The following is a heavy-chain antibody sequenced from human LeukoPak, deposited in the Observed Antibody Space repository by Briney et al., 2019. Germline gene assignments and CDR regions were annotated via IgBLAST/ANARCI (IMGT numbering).Heavy chain of an antibody. D-gene: IGHD1-26*01. CDR2: IYYSGST. CDR3: ARRVVGAIRPFDY. V-gene: IGHV4-39*07. Sequence: SETLSLTCTVSGGSISSSSYYWGWIRQPPGKGLEWIGSIYYSGSTYYNPSLKSRVTISVDTSKNQFSLKLSSVTAADTAVYYCARRVVGAIRPFDYWGQGTLVTVSS. CDR1: GGSISSSSYY. J-gene: IGHJ4*02.